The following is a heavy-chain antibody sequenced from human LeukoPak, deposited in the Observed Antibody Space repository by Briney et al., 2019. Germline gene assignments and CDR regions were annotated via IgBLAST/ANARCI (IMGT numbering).Heavy chain of an antibody. D-gene: IGHD3-16*02. CDR2: IYSGGST. CDR3: ARASVLYDYVWGSYRPADAFDI. V-gene: IGHV3-53*01. J-gene: IGHJ3*02. CDR1: GFTVSSNY. Sequence: GGSLRLSCAASGFTVSSNYMSWVRQAPGKGLEWVSVIYSGGSTYYADSVKGRFTISRDNSKNTLYLQMNSLRAEDTAVYYCARASVLYDYVWGSYRPADAFDIWGQGTMVTVSS.